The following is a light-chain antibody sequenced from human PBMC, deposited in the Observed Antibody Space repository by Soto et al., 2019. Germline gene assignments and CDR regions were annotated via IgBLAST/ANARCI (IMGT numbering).Light chain of an antibody. CDR2: DNN. CDR3: GTWDNSLSAVV. J-gene: IGLJ2*01. Sequence: QSVLTQPPSVSAAPGQTVTITCSGSSSNIGENYVSWFQQLPGTAPKLLIYDNNKRPSGKPDRFSGSKSGTSATLGITGLQTGDEADYYCGTWDNSLSAVVFGGGTKLTVL. V-gene: IGLV1-51*01. CDR1: SSNIGENY.